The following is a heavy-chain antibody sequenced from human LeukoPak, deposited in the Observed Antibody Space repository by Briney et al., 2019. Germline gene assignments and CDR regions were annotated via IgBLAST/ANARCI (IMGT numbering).Heavy chain of an antibody. J-gene: IGHJ4*02. CDR1: GFTFSSYS. Sequence: GGSLRLSCAASGFTFSSYSMSWVRQAPGKGLEWVSSISSSSSYIYYADSVKGRFTISRDNAKNSLYLQMNSLRAEDTAVYYCARASGGYGDYELALSDYWGQGTLVTVSS. CDR2: ISSSSSYI. V-gene: IGHV3-21*01. CDR3: ARASGGYGDYELALSDY. D-gene: IGHD4-17*01.